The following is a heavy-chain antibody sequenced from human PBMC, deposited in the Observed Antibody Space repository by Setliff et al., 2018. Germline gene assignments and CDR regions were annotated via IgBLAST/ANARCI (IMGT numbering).Heavy chain of an antibody. Sequence: SETLSLTCTVSGGSISSTHFWGWIRQPPGEGLEWIGSIYYSGTTYYNPSLKSRVTMTVGTSKNQFSLKLSSVTAADTAMYYCARHEGSSETYYTSERLDWFDPWGQGTLVTVSS. D-gene: IGHD3-10*01. J-gene: IGHJ5*02. V-gene: IGHV4-39*01. CDR1: GGSISSTHF. CDR2: IYYSGTT. CDR3: ARHEGSSETYYTSERLDWFDP.